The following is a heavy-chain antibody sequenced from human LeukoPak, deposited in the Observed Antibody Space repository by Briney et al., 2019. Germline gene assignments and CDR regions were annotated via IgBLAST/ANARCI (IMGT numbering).Heavy chain of an antibody. V-gene: IGHV1-18*01. D-gene: IGHD2-21*01. CDR1: GYTFTSYG. CDR2: ISGYNGNT. J-gene: IGHJ6*04. Sequence: ASVTDPCKASGYTFTSYGTQWVRPAPGQGLEWMGWISGYNGNTKYAHKVQGRVTMTTDTSTGTAYMELRSLRSDDTAVYYCAIADSCGRDCYYGIVVWAEGTTVTVSS. CDR3: AIADSCGRDCYYGIVV.